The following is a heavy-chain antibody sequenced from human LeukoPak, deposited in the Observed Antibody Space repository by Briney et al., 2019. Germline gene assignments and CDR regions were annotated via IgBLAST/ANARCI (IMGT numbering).Heavy chain of an antibody. Sequence: PAGSLRLSCAASGFTFSSYSMNWVRQAPGKGLEWVATIKEDGSEKYYVDSVKGRFTISRDNAKNSLYLQLNSMRAEDTAVYYCGRRGSYLDYWGQGTLVTVSS. V-gene: IGHV3-7*01. CDR3: GRRGSYLDY. J-gene: IGHJ4*02. CDR2: IKEDGSEK. CDR1: GFTFSSYS. D-gene: IGHD1-26*01.